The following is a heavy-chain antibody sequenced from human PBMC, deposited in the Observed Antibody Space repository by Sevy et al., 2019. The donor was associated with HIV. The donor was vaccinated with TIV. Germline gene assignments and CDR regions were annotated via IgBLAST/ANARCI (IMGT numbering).Heavy chain of an antibody. J-gene: IGHJ4*02. Sequence: GGSLRLSCAASRFTFSDYYMSWIRQAPGKGLEWVSYISSGGTSMYDADSLKGRFTISRDNAKNSLYLQMNSLRAEDTAVYYCARVRYNYGSYYFDYWGQGTLVTVSS. CDR2: ISSGGTSM. CDR3: ARVRYNYGSYYFDY. V-gene: IGHV3-11*01. D-gene: IGHD1-1*01. CDR1: RFTFSDYY.